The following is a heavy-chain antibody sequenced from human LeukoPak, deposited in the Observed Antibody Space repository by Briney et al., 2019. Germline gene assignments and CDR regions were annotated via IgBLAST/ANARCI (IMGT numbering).Heavy chain of an antibody. CDR3: AIRASGSYWVFDY. CDR2: IIPILGIA. Sequence: GASVKVSCKASGGTFSSCAISWVRQAPGQGLEWMGRIIPILGIANYAQKFQGRVTITTDESTSTAYMELSSLRSEDTAVYYCAIRASGSYWVFDYWGQGTLVTVSS. V-gene: IGHV1-69*04. D-gene: IGHD1-26*01. J-gene: IGHJ4*02. CDR1: GGTFSSCA.